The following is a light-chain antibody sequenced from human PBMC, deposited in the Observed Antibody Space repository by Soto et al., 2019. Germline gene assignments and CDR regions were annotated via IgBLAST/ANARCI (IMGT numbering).Light chain of an antibody. Sequence: AIQMTQSPSSLSASVGDRVTITCRASQGISFDLAWYQQKPGRAPELLIYAASTLQSGVPSRFSGSGSATDFTLTISSLQPEDFATYFCLQDYNYPPTLGQGTKLEIK. V-gene: IGKV1-6*01. CDR3: LQDYNYPPT. CDR1: QGISFD. J-gene: IGKJ2*01. CDR2: AAS.